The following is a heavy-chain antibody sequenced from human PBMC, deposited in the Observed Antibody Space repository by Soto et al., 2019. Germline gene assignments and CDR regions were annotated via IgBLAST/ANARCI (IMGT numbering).Heavy chain of an antibody. CDR1: GYIFTGYY. CDR2: INTKTGGT. J-gene: IGHJ4*02. V-gene: IGHV1-18*04. CDR3: ARGDPGRSYLSYFDY. Sequence: ASVKVSCKASGYIFTGYYIQWVRQAPGQGLEWMGWINTKTGGTNYAQKLQGRVTMTTDTSTSTAYMELRSLRSDDTAVYYCARGDPGRSYLSYFDYWGRGTLVTVSS. D-gene: IGHD1-26*01.